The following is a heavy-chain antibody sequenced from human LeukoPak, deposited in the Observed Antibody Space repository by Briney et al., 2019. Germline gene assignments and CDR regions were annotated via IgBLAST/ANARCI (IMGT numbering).Heavy chain of an antibody. D-gene: IGHD3-16*02. V-gene: IGHV3-30*18. CDR3: AKTSQGLNFGSLFVDP. CDR1: GFTFSSYG. Sequence: PGGSLRLSCAASGFTFSSYGMHWVRQAPGKGLAWVAVISYDGSNKYYADSVKGRFTISRDNSKNTLYLQMNSLRAEDTAVYYCAKTSQGLNFGSLFVDPWGQGTLVTVSS. J-gene: IGHJ5*02. CDR2: ISYDGSNK.